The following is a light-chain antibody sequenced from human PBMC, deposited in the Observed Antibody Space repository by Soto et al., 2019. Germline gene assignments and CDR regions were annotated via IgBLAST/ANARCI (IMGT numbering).Light chain of an antibody. V-gene: IGLV2-14*01. J-gene: IGLJ3*02. CDR2: EVS. CDR1: SSDVGIYNY. Sequence: QSVLTQPASVSGSPGQSITISCTGTSSDVGIYNYVSWYQQHPGKAPKLMIYEVSNRPSGVSNRFSGSKSGNTASLTISGLQAEDEADYYCSSYTNSDTWVFGGGTQLTVL. CDR3: SSYTNSDTWV.